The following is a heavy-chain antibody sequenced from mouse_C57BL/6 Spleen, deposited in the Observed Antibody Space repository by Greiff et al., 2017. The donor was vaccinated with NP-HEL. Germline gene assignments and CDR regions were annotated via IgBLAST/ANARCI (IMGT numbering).Heavy chain of an antibody. D-gene: IGHD1-1*01. V-gene: IGHV1-19*01. CDR1: GYTFTDYY. CDR3: ARSKANYFDY. Sequence: VQLQQSGPVLVKPGASVKMSCKASGYTFTDYYMNWVKQSHGKSLEWIGVINPYNGGTSYNQKFKGKATLTVDKSSSTAYMELNSLTSEDSAVYYCARSKANYFDYWGQGTTLTVSS. J-gene: IGHJ2*01. CDR2: INPYNGGT.